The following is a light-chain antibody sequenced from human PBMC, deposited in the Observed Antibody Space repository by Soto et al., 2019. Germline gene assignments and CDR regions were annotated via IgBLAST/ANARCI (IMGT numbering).Light chain of an antibody. V-gene: IGKV3-15*01. CDR1: QSLSSN. Sequence: IVMTQSPATLSVSPGERATLSCRASQSLSSNLAWYQQKPGQAPRLLIYGASTRATGIPARFSGSGSGTEFTLTISSLQSEDFAVYYCQQYNNCPETFGQGTKVDI. CDR2: GAS. CDR3: QQYNNCPET. J-gene: IGKJ1*01.